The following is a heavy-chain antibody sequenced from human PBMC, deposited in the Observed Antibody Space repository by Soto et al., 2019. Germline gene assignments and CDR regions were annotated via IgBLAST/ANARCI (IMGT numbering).Heavy chain of an antibody. J-gene: IGHJ4*02. CDR2: ISSGSSYI. CDR3: ARRRAAAGTLTFDY. V-gene: IGHV3-21*01. Sequence: GGSLRLSYAASGFIFTGYNMNWVRQAPGKGLEWVSSISSGSSYIYYADSVKGRFTISRDNAKNSLYLQMTTLRAEDTALYYCARRRAAAGTLTFDYWGQGTRVTVSS. CDR1: GFIFTGYN. D-gene: IGHD6-13*01.